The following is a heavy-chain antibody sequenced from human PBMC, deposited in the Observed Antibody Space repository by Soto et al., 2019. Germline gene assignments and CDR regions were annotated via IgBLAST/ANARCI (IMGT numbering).Heavy chain of an antibody. V-gene: IGHV3-30-3*01. Sequence: GESLKISCAASGFIFSSYTMHWVRQAPGKGLEWVGVITYDGSNQYYADSVKGRFTISRDNSRNMLFLQMNSLRPDDTAVYYCARAPSGSYPEFDYWGQGTLVTVSS. CDR1: GFIFSSYT. D-gene: IGHD1-26*01. J-gene: IGHJ4*02. CDR2: ITYDGSNQ. CDR3: ARAPSGSYPEFDY.